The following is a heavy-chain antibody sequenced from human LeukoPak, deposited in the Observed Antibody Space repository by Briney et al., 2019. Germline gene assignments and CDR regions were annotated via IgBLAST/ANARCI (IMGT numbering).Heavy chain of an antibody. Sequence: GGSLRLSCAASGFTFSSYWMSWVRQAPGKGLEWVANIKQDGSEKYYVDSVKGRFTISRDNAKNSLYQQMNSLRAEDTAVYYCARLPGGYYDFWSGLDYWGQGTLVTVSS. CDR2: IKQDGSEK. CDR3: ARLPGGYYDFWSGLDY. V-gene: IGHV3-7*01. D-gene: IGHD3-3*01. CDR1: GFTFSSYW. J-gene: IGHJ4*02.